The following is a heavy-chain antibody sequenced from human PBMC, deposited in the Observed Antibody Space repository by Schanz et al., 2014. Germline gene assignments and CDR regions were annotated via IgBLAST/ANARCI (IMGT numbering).Heavy chain of an antibody. Sequence: QVQLQESGPGLVKPSQTLSLTCTVSGGSVSSGGDYWSWIRQHPGKGLEWIGFISYSGSTYYNPSLKSRVTISVDTSKNQFSLNLSSATAADTAVYYCAKDPSHGDYDYYFDYWGQGTLVTVSS. CDR1: GGSVSSGGDY. CDR3: AKDPSHGDYDYYFDY. V-gene: IGHV4-31*03. J-gene: IGHJ4*02. CDR2: ISYSGST. D-gene: IGHD3-22*01.